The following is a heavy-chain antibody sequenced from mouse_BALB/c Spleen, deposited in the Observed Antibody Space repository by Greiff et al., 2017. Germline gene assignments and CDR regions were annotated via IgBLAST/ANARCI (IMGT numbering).Heavy chain of an antibody. CDR2: IYPSDSYT. D-gene: IGHD2-3*01. Sequence: QVQLQQPGAELVRPGASVKLSCKASGYTFTSYWINWVKQRPGQGLEWIGNIYPSDSYTNYTQKFKDKATLTVDKSSSTAYMQLSSPTSEDSAVYYCTRSHDDGYYEDYWGQGTTLTVSS. J-gene: IGHJ2*01. CDR3: TRSHDDGYYEDY. V-gene: IGHV1-69*02. CDR1: GYTFTSYW.